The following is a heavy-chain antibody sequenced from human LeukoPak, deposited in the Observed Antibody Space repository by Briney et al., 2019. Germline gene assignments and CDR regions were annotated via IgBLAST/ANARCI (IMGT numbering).Heavy chain of an antibody. Sequence: SVKLSCKASGYTFTSYGISWGRQAPGQGHEWMGWISAYNGNTNYAQKLQGRVTMTTDTSTSKAYMELRSLTADDTAVYYCARGYGNCIGGFFYVWGFRMDVWGQGTTVTVSS. V-gene: IGHV1-18*01. D-gene: IGHD3-16*01. CDR1: GYTFTSYG. CDR2: ISAYNGNT. CDR3: ARGYGNCIGGFFYVWGFRMDV. J-gene: IGHJ6*02.